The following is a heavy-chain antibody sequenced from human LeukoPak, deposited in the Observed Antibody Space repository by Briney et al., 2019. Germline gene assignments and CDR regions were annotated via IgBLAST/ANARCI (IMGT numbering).Heavy chain of an antibody. J-gene: IGHJ4*02. CDR3: ARARDILTGYDQYYFDY. CDR1: GGTFSSYA. Sequence: ASVKVSCKASGGTFSSYAISWVRQAPGQGLEWMGGIIPIFGTANYARKFQGRVTITTDESTSTAYMELSSLRSEDTAVYYCARARDILTGYDQYYFDYWGQGTLVTVSS. CDR2: IIPIFGTA. V-gene: IGHV1-69*05. D-gene: IGHD3-9*01.